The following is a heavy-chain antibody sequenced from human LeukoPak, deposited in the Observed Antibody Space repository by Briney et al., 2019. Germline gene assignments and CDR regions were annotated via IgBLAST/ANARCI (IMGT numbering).Heavy chain of an antibody. CDR1: GGSISSYY. J-gene: IGHJ5*02. D-gene: IGHD2-2*01. Sequence: SETLSLTCTVSGGSISSYYWSWIRQPPGKGLEWIGYIYYSGSTNYNPSLKSRVTISVDTSKNQSSLKLSSVTAADTAVYYCARERKIVVVPAAILVSWFDPWGQGTLVTVSS. CDR2: IYYSGST. CDR3: ARERKIVVVPAAILVSWFDP. V-gene: IGHV4-59*01.